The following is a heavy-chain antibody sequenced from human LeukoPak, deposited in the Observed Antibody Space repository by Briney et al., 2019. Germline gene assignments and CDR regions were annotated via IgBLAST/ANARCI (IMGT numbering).Heavy chain of an antibody. Sequence: SETLSLTCTVSGGSISSYYWSWIRQPPGKGLEWIGYIYYSGSTNYNPSLKSRVTISVDTSKSQFSLKLSSVTAADTAVYYCARGPDYDSSGYYPFDWWGQGTLVTVPS. D-gene: IGHD3-22*01. CDR1: GGSISSYY. V-gene: IGHV4-59*01. CDR2: IYYSGST. J-gene: IGHJ4*02. CDR3: ARGPDYDSSGYYPFDW.